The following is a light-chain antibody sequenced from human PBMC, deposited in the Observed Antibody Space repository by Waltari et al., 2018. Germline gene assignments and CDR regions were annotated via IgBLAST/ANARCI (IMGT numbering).Light chain of an antibody. CDR3: GAWDSSLRIGV. CDR2: ENK. CDR1: RPNIENNY. Sequence: QSVLTQPPSVSAAPGQKVTIPCSASRPNIENNYVSWYQLLPGTAPRLLIYENKQRPSGYPDRCSGSRSGTSATLDINGLQTGDEANYCCGAWDSSLRIGVFGGGTKVTVL. J-gene: IGLJ3*02. V-gene: IGLV1-51*02.